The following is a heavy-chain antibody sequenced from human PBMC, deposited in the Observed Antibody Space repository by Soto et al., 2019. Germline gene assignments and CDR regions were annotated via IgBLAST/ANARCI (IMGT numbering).Heavy chain of an antibody. J-gene: IGHJ4*02. D-gene: IGHD3-22*01. CDR1: GFPVSSNY. CDR2: IYIGGST. V-gene: IGHV3-53*01. CDR3: ERAVIEGYYDSSPYYFDY. Sequence: PGGALRLSCAASGFPVSSNYMSWVRQSPGKGLAWVSFIYIGGSTYYADSVKGRFTIYRDNSKNTLYLQMNSLRAEETAVYYCERAVIEGYYDSSPYYFDYWGQGTLVTVSS.